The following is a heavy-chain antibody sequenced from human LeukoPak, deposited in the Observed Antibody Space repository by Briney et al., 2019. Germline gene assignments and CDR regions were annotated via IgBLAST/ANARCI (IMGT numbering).Heavy chain of an antibody. CDR3: ARDRGYCSGGSCYEGWFDP. Sequence: GGSLRLSCAASGFTISFYWMSWVRQAPGKGLEWVANINQVASEKNYVDSVKGRFTISRDNAKNSLYLQMNSVRAEDTAMYYCARDRGYCSGGSCYEGWFDPWGQGTLVTVSS. V-gene: IGHV3-7*01. D-gene: IGHD2-15*01. CDR1: GFTISFYW. J-gene: IGHJ5*02. CDR2: INQVASEK.